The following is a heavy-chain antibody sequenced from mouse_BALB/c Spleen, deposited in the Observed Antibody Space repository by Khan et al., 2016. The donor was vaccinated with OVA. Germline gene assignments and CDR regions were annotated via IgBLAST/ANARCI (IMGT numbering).Heavy chain of an antibody. D-gene: IGHD2-3*01. CDR1: GFTFSSYG. CDR3: VRYLYDGHYEYYAMDY. CDR2: ISSGGDYT. Sequence: EVELVESGGDLVKPGGSLKLSCAASGFTFSSYGMSWVRQTPDKRLEWVAIISSGGDYTYYPDSVKGRITISRDNAKNTLYLQMSSLKSEDTAMYYCVRYLYDGHYEYYAMDYWGQGTSVTVSS. V-gene: IGHV5-6*01. J-gene: IGHJ4*01.